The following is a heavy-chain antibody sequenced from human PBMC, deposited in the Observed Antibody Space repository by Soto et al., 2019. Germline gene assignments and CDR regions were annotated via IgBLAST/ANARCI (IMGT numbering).Heavy chain of an antibody. D-gene: IGHD6-13*01. CDR2: INHSGST. CDR3: ARSPHVIAAAGPIPYYFDY. V-gene: IGHV4-34*01. Sequence: PSETLSLTCAVYGGSFSGYYWSWIRQPPGKGLEWIGEINHSGSTNYNPSLKSRVTISVDTSKNQFSLKLSSVTAADTAVYYCARSPHVIAAAGPIPYYFDYWGQGTLVTVSS. J-gene: IGHJ4*02. CDR1: GGSFSGYY.